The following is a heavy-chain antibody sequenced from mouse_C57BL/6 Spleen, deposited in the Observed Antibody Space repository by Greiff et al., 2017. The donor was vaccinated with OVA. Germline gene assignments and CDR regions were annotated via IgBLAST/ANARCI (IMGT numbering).Heavy chain of an antibody. V-gene: IGHV5-17*01. D-gene: IGHD2-3*01. Sequence: EVKLVESGGGLVKPGGSLKLSCAASGFTFSDYGMHWVRQAPEKGLEWVAYISSGSSTIYYADTVKGRFTISRDKAKNTLFLQMTSLRAEDTAMYYCAREDDGYYDYWGQGTTLTVSS. CDR1: GFTFSDYG. CDR2: ISSGSSTI. J-gene: IGHJ2*01. CDR3: AREDDGYYDY.